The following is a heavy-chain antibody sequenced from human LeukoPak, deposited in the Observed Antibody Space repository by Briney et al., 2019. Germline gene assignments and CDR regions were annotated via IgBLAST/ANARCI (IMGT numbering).Heavy chain of an antibody. CDR3: ARHIGGRYYYYYMDV. Sequence: SETLSLTCSVSGGSISSSSYFWGWIRQPPGKGLEWIASVHYSGSTYYNPSLKSRLTISVDTSKNQFSLELSSVTAADTAVYYCARHIGGRYYYYYMDVWGKGTTVTISS. V-gene: IGHV4-39*01. CDR2: VHYSGST. D-gene: IGHD3-16*02. CDR1: GGSISSSSYF. J-gene: IGHJ6*03.